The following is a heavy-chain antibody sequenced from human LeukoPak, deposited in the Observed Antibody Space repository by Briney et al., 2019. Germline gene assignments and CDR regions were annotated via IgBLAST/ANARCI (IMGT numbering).Heavy chain of an antibody. D-gene: IGHD3-22*01. Sequence: KPSETLSLTCTVSGGSISSGDYYWSWIRQPPGKGLEWIGYIYYSGSTYYNPSLKSRVTISVDTSKNQFSLKLSSVTAADTAVYYCASWLLLRPYGMDVWGQGTTVTVSS. CDR1: GGSISSGDYY. CDR3: ASWLLLRPYGMDV. CDR2: IYYSGST. V-gene: IGHV4-30-4*01. J-gene: IGHJ6*02.